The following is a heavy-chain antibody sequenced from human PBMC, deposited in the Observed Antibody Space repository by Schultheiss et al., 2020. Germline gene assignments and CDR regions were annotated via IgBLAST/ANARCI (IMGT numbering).Heavy chain of an antibody. J-gene: IGHJ4*02. D-gene: IGHD6-13*01. Sequence: GGSLRLSCAASGFTFSSYGMHWVRQAPGKGLEWVAVIWYDGSNKYYADSVKGRFTISRDNAKNSLNLQMNSLRAEDTAVYYCAKDQEKLETWGQGTLVTVAS. CDR3: AKDQEKLET. CDR1: GFTFSSYG. V-gene: IGHV3-33*03. CDR2: IWYDGSNK.